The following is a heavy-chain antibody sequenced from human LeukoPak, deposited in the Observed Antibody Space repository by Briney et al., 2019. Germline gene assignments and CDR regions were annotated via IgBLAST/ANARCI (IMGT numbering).Heavy chain of an antibody. CDR1: GFTVSSNY. V-gene: IGHV3-66*01. D-gene: IGHD3-3*01. J-gene: IGHJ6*03. CDR3: ARDNTIRDYYYYMDV. CDR2: IYSGGST. Sequence: GGSLRLSCAASGFTVSSNYMSWVRQAPGKGLEWVSVIYSGGSTYYADSVKGRFTISRDNSKNTLYLQMNSLRAEDTAVYYCARDNTIRDYYYYMDVWGKGTTVTISS.